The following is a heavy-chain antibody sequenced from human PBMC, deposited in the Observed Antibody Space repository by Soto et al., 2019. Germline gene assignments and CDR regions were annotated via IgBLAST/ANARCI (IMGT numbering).Heavy chain of an antibody. V-gene: IGHV3-21*06. J-gene: IGHJ4*02. D-gene: IGHD3-10*01. Sequence: GGSLRLSCAASGFTFSGYTMNWVRQAPGKGLERVSSISGTSTYIFYADSVKGRFTISRDNTNNSLYLQMNSLRTDDTALYYCASALTMGWSPQGYWGQGAPVTVSS. CDR2: ISGTSTYI. CDR1: GFTFSGYT. CDR3: ASALTMGWSPQGY.